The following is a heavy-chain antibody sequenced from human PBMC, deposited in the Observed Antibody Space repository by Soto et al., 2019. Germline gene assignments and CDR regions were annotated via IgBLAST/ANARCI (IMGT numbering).Heavy chain of an antibody. CDR1: GYTFTSYD. Sequence: ASVKVSCKASGYTFTSYDINWERQATGQGLEWMGWMNPNSGNTGYAQKFQGRVTMTRNTSISTAYMELSSLRSEDTAFYYCARDRYSGSYYCMDVWGQGTTVTVSS. D-gene: IGHD1-26*01. CDR2: MNPNSGNT. J-gene: IGHJ6*02. CDR3: ARDRYSGSYYCMDV. V-gene: IGHV1-8*01.